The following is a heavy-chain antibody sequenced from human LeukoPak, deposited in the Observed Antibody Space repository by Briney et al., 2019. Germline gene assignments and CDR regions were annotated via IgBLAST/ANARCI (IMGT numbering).Heavy chain of an antibody. J-gene: IGHJ5*02. CDR3: QSLDSNTWMGNWFDP. CDR1: GGSISSSSYY. Sequence: SETLSLTCTVSGGSISSSSYYWGWIRQPPGKGLEWIGSIYYSGSTYYNPSLKSRVTISVDTSKNQFSLKLSSVTAADTAVYCAQSLDSNTWMGNWFDPWGQGTLVTVSS. CDR2: IYYSGST. D-gene: IGHD6-13*01. V-gene: IGHV4-39*01.